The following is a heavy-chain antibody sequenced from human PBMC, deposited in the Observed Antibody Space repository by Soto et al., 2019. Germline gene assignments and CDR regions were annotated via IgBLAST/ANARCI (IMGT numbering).Heavy chain of an antibody. V-gene: IGHV3-53*01. CDR1: GFTVSSNY. CDR3: ARGWLSGYYGMDV. CDR2: IYSGGST. Sequence: WSLRLSCAASGFTVSSNYMSWVRQAPGKGLEWVSVIYSGGSTYYADSVKGRFTISRDNSKNTLYLQMNSLRAEDTAVYYCARGWLSGYYGMDVWGQGTTVTVSS. D-gene: IGHD3-22*01. J-gene: IGHJ6*02.